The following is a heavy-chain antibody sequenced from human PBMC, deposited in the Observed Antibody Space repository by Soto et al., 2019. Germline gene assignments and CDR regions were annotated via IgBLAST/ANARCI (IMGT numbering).Heavy chain of an antibody. V-gene: IGHV3-48*03. D-gene: IGHD6-6*01. J-gene: IGHJ6*02. Sequence: PGGSLRLSCAASGFTFSSYEMNWVRQAPGKGLEWVSYISSSGSTIYYADSVKGRFTISRDNAKNSLYLQMNSLRAEDTAVYYCAIDLAARPFYYCGMDVWGQGTTVTVSS. CDR2: ISSSGSTI. CDR1: GFTFSSYE. CDR3: AIDLAARPFYYCGMDV.